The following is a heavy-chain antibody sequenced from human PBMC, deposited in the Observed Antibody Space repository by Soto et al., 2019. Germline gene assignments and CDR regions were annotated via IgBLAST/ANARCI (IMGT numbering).Heavy chain of an antibody. CDR2: IYYSGST. Sequence: SETLSLTCTVSGGSISSYYWSWIRQPPGKGLEWIGYIYYSGSTNHNPSLKSRVTISVDTSKNQFSLKLSSVTAADTAVYYCARLIGGNLEFDYWGQGTLVTVSS. CDR3: ARLIGGNLEFDY. CDR1: GGSISSYY. V-gene: IGHV4-59*08. J-gene: IGHJ4*02. D-gene: IGHD2-21*02.